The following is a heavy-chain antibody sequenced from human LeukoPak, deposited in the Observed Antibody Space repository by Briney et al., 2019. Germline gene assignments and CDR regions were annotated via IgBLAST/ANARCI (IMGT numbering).Heavy chain of an antibody. CDR3: ARGSGSYSGATDY. CDR2: IHHSGST. Sequence: PSQTLSLTCAVSGGSISSGGYSWSWIRQPPGKGLEWIGYIHHSGSTYYNPSLKSRVTISVDRSKNQFSLKLSSVTAADTAVYYCARGSGSYSGATDYWGQGTLVTVSS. V-gene: IGHV4-30-2*01. D-gene: IGHD1-26*01. CDR1: GGSISSGGYS. J-gene: IGHJ4*02.